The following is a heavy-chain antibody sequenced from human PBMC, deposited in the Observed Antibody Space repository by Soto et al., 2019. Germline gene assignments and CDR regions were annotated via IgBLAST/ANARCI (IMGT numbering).Heavy chain of an antibody. Sequence: QVQLVQSGAEVKKPGSSVNVSCKASGGTFSSHAISWVRQAPGQGLEWMGGVIPIYGTTNYALKFQGRISITADDSTSTAYMELNSLTSDDTAVYYCARQSSGSLENSYYYAVDVWGQGTTVIVSS. CDR1: GGTFSSHA. CDR3: ARQSSGSLENSYYYAVDV. J-gene: IGHJ6*02. D-gene: IGHD1-26*01. V-gene: IGHV1-69*12. CDR2: VIPIYGTT.